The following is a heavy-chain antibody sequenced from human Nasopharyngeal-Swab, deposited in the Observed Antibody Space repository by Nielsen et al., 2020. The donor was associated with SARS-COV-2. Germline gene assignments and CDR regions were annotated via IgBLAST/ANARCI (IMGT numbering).Heavy chain of an antibody. V-gene: IGHV3-48*03. Sequence: WIRQPPGKGLEWVSYISSSGSTIYYADSVKSRFTISRDNAKNSLYLQMNSLRAEDTAVYYCARGDDFISADYWGQGTLVTVSS. CDR2: ISSSGSTI. D-gene: IGHD3-3*01. J-gene: IGHJ4*02. CDR3: ARGDDFISADY.